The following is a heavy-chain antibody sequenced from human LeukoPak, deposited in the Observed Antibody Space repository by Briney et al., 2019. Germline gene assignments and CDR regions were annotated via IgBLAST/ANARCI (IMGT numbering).Heavy chain of an antibody. CDR1: GYTFTGYY. Sequence: GASVKVSCXASGYTFTGYYIHWVRQVPGQGLEWMGWLNPNSGVTNYAQKFQGRVTMTRDTSITTAHMELSRLRSDDTALYYCARATTVVNIDYWGQGTLVTVSS. D-gene: IGHD4-23*01. J-gene: IGHJ4*02. CDR3: ARATTVVNIDY. V-gene: IGHV1-2*02. CDR2: LNPNSGVT.